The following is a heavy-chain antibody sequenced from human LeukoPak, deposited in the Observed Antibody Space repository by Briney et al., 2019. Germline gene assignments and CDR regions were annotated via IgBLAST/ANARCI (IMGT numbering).Heavy chain of an antibody. D-gene: IGHD6-19*01. CDR1: GGTFSSYA. CDR2: IIPILGIA. J-gene: IGHJ4*02. Sequence: GASVTVSCKASGGTFSSYAISWVRQAPGQGLEWMGRIIPILGIANYAQKFQGRVTITADKSTSTAYMELSSLRSEDTAVYYCARGGSSGWYGDGGQGTLVTVSA. CDR3: ARGGSSGWYGD. V-gene: IGHV1-69*04.